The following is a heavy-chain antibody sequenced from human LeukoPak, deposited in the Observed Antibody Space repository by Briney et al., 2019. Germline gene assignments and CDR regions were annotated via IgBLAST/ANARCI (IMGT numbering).Heavy chain of an antibody. V-gene: IGHV3-30*02. Sequence: PGGSLRLSCAASAFTFSSYGMHWVRQAPGKGLEWVAFIRYDGSNKYYADSVKGRFTVSRDNSKNTLFLQMNSLIAEDTAVYYCAKSGYNRFDYWGQGTRVTVSS. J-gene: IGHJ4*02. CDR1: AFTFSSYG. CDR3: AKSGYNRFDY. CDR2: IRYDGSNK. D-gene: IGHD5-24*01.